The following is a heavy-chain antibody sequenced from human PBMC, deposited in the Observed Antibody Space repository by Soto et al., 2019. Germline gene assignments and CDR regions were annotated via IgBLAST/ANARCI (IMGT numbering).Heavy chain of an antibody. V-gene: IGHV1-3*04. J-gene: IGHJ4*02. CDR1: GYTFTNNA. CDR3: AREGYDSSTYPFGY. CDR2: INTGNGNT. D-gene: IGHD3-22*01. Sequence: QVQLVQSGAEVKKPGASVKVSCKASGYTFTNNAMHWVRQAPGQRLEWMGWINTGNGNTKYSQKFQGRVTITRDTSATTAYMELSSLRSEDTAVYYCAREGYDSSTYPFGYWGQGTLVTGSS.